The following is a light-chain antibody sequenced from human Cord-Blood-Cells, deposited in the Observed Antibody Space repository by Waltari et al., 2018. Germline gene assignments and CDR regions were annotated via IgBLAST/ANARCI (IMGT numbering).Light chain of an antibody. J-gene: IGLJ3*02. CDR3: SSYTSSSTWV. Sequence: QSALTQPASVSGSPGQSITISSTGTSSDVGGYNTASWYQPHPGKAPKLMIYDVSNRPSGVSKRFSGSKSGNTASLTISGLQAEDEADYYCSSYTSSSTWVFGGGTKLTVL. V-gene: IGLV2-14*01. CDR2: DVS. CDR1: SSDVGGYNT.